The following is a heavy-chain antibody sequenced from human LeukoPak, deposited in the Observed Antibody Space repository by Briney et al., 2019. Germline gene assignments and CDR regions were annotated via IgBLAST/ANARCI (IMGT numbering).Heavy chain of an antibody. CDR2: IYYSGST. CDR1: GGSISSYY. Sequence: SETLSLTCTVSGGSISSYYWSWIRQPPGKGLEWIGYIYYSGSTNYNPSLKSRVTISVDTSKNQFSLKLSSVTAADTAVYYCARAADSSSWYRQGYYFDYWGQGTLVTVSS. J-gene: IGHJ4*02. CDR3: ARAADSSSWYRQGYYFDY. V-gene: IGHV4-59*01. D-gene: IGHD6-13*01.